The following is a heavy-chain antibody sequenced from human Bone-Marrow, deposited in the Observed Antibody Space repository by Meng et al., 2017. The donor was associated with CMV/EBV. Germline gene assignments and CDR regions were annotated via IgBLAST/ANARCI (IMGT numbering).Heavy chain of an antibody. V-gene: IGHV3-53*01. CDR3: AKLQYYDFWSGYYSGWFDP. D-gene: IGHD3-3*01. Sequence: GESLKISCAASGFSVSSNYMSWVRQAPGKGLEWVSIIYSRGGRDSADSVRGRFTISRDNLKNTLYLQMNSLRVEDTAVYYCAKLQYYDFWSGYYSGWFDPWGQGTLVTVSS. CDR1: GFSVSSNY. CDR2: IYSRGGR. J-gene: IGHJ5*02.